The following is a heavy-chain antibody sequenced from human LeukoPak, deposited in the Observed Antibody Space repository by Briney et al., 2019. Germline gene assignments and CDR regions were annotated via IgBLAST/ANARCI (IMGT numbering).Heavy chain of an antibody. J-gene: IGHJ6*02. CDR3: ARGGETTTSLYYYGMDV. Sequence: ASVNVSCKASGYTFTGYYMHWVRQAPGQGLEWMGWINPNSGGTNYAQKFQGRVTMTRDTSISTAYMELSSLRSEDTAVYYCARGGETTTSLYYYGMDVWGQGTTVTVSS. D-gene: IGHD3-16*01. CDR1: GYTFTGYY. V-gene: IGHV1-2*02. CDR2: INPNSGGT.